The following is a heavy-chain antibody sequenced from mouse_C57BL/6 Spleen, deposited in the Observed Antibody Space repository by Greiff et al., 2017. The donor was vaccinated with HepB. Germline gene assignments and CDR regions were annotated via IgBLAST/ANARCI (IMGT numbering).Heavy chain of an antibody. J-gene: IGHJ3*01. V-gene: IGHV3-6*01. Sequence: EVQLQESGPGLVKPSQSLSLTCSVTGYSITSGYYWNWIRQFPGNKLEWMGYISYDGSNNYNPSLKNRISITRDTSKNQFFLKLNSVTTEDTATYYCARHYGSSPFAYWGQGTLVTVSA. D-gene: IGHD1-1*01. CDR3: ARHYGSSPFAY. CDR1: GYSITSGYY. CDR2: ISYDGSN.